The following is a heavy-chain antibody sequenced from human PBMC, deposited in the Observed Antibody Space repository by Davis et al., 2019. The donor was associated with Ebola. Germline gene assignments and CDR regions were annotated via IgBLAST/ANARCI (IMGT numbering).Heavy chain of an antibody. CDR1: GFTFSSYG. J-gene: IGHJ4*02. CDR2: IRYDGSNK. Sequence: GESLKISCAASGFTFSSYGMHWVRQAPGKGLEWVPFIRYDGSNKYYADAVKGRFNISRDNSKNTLYLQMNSLRAEETAVYYCAKPPAGYSGYEPVDYWGQGTLVTVSS. V-gene: IGHV3-30*02. D-gene: IGHD5-12*01. CDR3: AKPPAGYSGYEPVDY.